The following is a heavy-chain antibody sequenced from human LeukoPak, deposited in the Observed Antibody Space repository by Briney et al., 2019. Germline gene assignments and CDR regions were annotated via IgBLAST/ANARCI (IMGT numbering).Heavy chain of an antibody. V-gene: IGHV3-53*04. CDR3: ARDGADYGDYRPSGMDV. Sequence: GGSLRLSCAASGFTVSSNYMSWVRQAPGKGLEWVSVIYSGGSTYYADSVKGRFTISRHNSKNTLYLQMNSLRAEDTAVYYCARDGADYGDYRPSGMDVWGQGTTVTVSS. J-gene: IGHJ6*02. CDR1: GFTVSSNY. CDR2: IYSGGST. D-gene: IGHD4-17*01.